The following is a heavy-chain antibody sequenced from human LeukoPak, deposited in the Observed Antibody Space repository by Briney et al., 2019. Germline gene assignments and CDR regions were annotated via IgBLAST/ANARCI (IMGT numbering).Heavy chain of an antibody. V-gene: IGHV3-30*02. CDR2: IWYGGSNK. CDR3: AKELDY. Sequence: GGSLRLSCAASGFTFSSYGMHWVRQAPGKGLEWVAVIWYGGSNKYYADSVKGRFTISRDNSKNTLYLQMNSLRAEDTAVYYCAKELDYWGQGTLVTVSS. CDR1: GFTFSSYG. J-gene: IGHJ4*02.